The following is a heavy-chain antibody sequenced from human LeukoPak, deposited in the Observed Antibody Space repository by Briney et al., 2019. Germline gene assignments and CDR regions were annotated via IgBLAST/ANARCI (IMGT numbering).Heavy chain of an antibody. Sequence: GGSLRLSCAASGFTFSNHGMHWVRQAPGKGLEWVAFIRYDGTDKYYADSVKGRFTISRDNSENTVSLQLNSLRAEDTAVYYCARVAYSSGWYWFDPWGQGTLVTVSS. CDR2: IRYDGTDK. CDR3: ARVAYSSGWYWFDP. J-gene: IGHJ5*02. V-gene: IGHV3-30*02. CDR1: GFTFSNHG. D-gene: IGHD6-19*01.